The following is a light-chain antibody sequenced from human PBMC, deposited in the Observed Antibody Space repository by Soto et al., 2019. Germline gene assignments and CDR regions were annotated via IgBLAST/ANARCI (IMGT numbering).Light chain of an antibody. CDR1: QSISSW. J-gene: IGKJ2*01. Sequence: DIQMTQSPSTLSASVGDRVTITCRASQSISSWLAWYQQKPGKAPKLLLYKASSLESGVPSRFSGSGSGTEFTLTISNLQPDDFATYYCQQYNSYPYTFGQGTKLEIK. CDR3: QQYNSYPYT. CDR2: KAS. V-gene: IGKV1-5*03.